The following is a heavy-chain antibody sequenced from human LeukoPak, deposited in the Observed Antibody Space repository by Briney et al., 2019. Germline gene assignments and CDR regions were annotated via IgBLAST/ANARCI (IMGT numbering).Heavy chain of an antibody. CDR2: IMPLFGTA. V-gene: IGHV1-69*05. CDR1: GGTFNSYA. J-gene: IGHJ6*03. D-gene: IGHD5-24*01. Sequence: GASAKVSCKASGGTFNSYAISWVRQAPGQGLEWMGGIMPLFGTANYAQEFQGRVTFTTDESASTAYMEVSSLRSEDTAVYYCASGLLGDGYGVGDYYQYMDVWGKGTTVTVSS. CDR3: ASGLLGDGYGVGDYYQYMDV.